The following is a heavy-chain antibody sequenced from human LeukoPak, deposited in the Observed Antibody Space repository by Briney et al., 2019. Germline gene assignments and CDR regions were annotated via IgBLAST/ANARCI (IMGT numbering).Heavy chain of an antibody. CDR3: ARTDTTMVNYDF. Sequence: GGSLRLSCAASGFTFSSYSMNWARQAPGKGLEWVSYISSSSSSTIYYADSVKGRFTISRDNAKNSLYLQMNSLRDEDTAVYYCARTDTTMVNYDFWGQGTLVTVSS. J-gene: IGHJ4*02. V-gene: IGHV3-48*02. CDR1: GFTFSSYS. D-gene: IGHD5-18*01. CDR2: ISSSSSSTI.